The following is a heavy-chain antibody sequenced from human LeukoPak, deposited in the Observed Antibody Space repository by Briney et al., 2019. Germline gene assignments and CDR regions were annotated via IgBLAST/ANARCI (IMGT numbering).Heavy chain of an antibody. V-gene: IGHV3-21*01. D-gene: IGHD3-10*01. CDR1: GFTFSSYS. CDR3: ARDHHASGSYYHY. CDR2: FTSRSRSI. J-gene: IGHJ4*02. Sequence: GGSLRLSCVASGFTFSSYSMTWVRQAPGKGLEWLSSFTSRSRSIYYADSVKGRFTISRDNAKNSLSLQMNSLRAEDTAVYYCARDHHASGSYYHYWGQGTLVTVSS.